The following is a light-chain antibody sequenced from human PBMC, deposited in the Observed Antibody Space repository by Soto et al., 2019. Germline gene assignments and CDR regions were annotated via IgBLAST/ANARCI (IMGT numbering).Light chain of an antibody. V-gene: IGLV2-14*01. CDR1: GSDSGDYDY. Sequence: QSALTQPASLSGSPGQSITISCPGTGSDSGDYDYVSWLQQHPGKAPNLMISEVHNRPPGVSTRFSGAKSRNTPYLTISGRLVEVEAEYFCFSFTTTSTHGFGTGTKVTVL. CDR2: EVH. CDR3: FSFTTTSTHG. J-gene: IGLJ1*01.